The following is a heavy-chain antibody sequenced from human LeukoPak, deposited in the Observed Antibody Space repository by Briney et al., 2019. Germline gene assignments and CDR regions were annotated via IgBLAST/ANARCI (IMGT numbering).Heavy chain of an antibody. V-gene: IGHV3-9*01. Sequence: GGSLRLSCAASGFTFDDYAMHWGRQAPGKGLEGVSGISWNSGSIGYADSVKGRFTISRDNAKNSLYLQMNSLRAEDTALYYCAKDKEYSSSSGSAFDCWGQGTLVIVSS. CDR3: AKDKEYSSSSGSAFDC. J-gene: IGHJ4*02. D-gene: IGHD6-6*01. CDR2: ISWNSGSI. CDR1: GFTFDDYA.